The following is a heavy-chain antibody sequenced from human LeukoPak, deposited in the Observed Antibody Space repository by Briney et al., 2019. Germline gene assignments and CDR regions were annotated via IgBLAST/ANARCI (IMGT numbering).Heavy chain of an antibody. CDR1: GFSGSKNY. CDR3: ARGRGLGVVSPYFDY. J-gene: IGHJ4*02. V-gene: IGHV3-53*01. Sequence: PGGSVRLSGGVSGFSGSKNYIVWGRQAPGDGLERVSVIYGDCRTSHSAPVSGRFTISRHNSKNIVSLQMNNLRAEDTAVYYCARGRGLGVVSPYFDYWGQGTLVTVSS. CDR2: IYGDCRT. D-gene: IGHD3-3*01.